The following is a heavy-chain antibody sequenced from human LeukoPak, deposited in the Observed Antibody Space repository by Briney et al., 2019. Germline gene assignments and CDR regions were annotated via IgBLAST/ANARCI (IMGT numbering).Heavy chain of an antibody. D-gene: IGHD6-19*01. V-gene: IGHV3-66*01. CDR2: IYSGGTT. CDR1: GFTFSSYA. Sequence: PGGSLRLSCAASGFTFSSYAMSWVRQAPGKGLEWVSLIYSGGTTYYADSVKGRFTISRDNSKNTLYLQMNSLRAEDTAVYYCARDSWSVPGLYHWGQGTLVTVSS. CDR3: ARDSWSVPGLYH. J-gene: IGHJ5*02.